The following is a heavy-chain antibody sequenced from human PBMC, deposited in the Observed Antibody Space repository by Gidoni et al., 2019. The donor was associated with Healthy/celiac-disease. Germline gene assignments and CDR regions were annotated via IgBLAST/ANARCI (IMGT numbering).Heavy chain of an antibody. CDR3: ASLNKGGSGWWEVYYYGMDV. D-gene: IGHD6-19*01. CDR2: RSYDGSNK. Sequence: QVQLVESGGGVVQPGRSLRLSCAAAGFTFSSYAMHWVRQAPGKGLEWVAVRSYDGSNKYYADSVKGRFTISRDNSKNTLYLQMNSLRAEDTAVYYCASLNKGGSGWWEVYYYGMDVWGQGTTVTVSS. V-gene: IGHV3-30-3*01. CDR1: GFTFSSYA. J-gene: IGHJ6*02.